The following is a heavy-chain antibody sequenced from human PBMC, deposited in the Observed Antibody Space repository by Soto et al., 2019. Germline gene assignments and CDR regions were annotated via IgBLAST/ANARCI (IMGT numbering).Heavy chain of an antibody. CDR1: GFTVSSNY. V-gene: IGHV3-66*01. J-gene: IGHJ4*02. D-gene: IGHD2-8*01. CDR3: ARGYCTNGVCYILGY. Sequence: ESGGGLVQPGGSLRLSCAASGFTVSSNYMSWVRQAPGKGLEWVSVIYSGGSTYYADSVKGRFTISRDNSKNTLYLQMNSLRAEDTAVYYCARGYCTNGVCYILGYWGQGTLVTVSS. CDR2: IYSGGST.